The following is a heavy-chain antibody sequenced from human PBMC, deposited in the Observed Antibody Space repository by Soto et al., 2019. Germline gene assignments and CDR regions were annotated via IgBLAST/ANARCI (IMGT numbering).Heavy chain of an antibody. CDR3: ARDMNWRTAAGTSIYYYYGMDV. CDR2: INPNSGGT. J-gene: IGHJ6*02. D-gene: IGHD6-13*01. Sequence: ASVKVSCKASGYTFTGYYMHWVRQAPGQGLEWMGWINPNSGGTNYAQKFQGWVTMTRDTSISTAYMELSRLRSDDTAVYYCARDMNWRTAAGTSIYYYYGMDVWGQGTTVTVSS. V-gene: IGHV1-2*04. CDR1: GYTFTGYY.